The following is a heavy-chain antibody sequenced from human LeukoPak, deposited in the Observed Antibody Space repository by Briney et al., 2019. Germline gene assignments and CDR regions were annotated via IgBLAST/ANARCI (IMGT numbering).Heavy chain of an antibody. CDR3: ARRFRGSTGTTGAFDI. J-gene: IGHJ3*02. Sequence: PSDTLSLTCAVSGYSISSSNWWGWIRQPPGKGLEWIGYIYYSGSTNYNPSLKSRVTMSVDTSKNQFSLKLSSVTALDTAVYYCARRFRGSTGTTGAFDIWGQGTMVTVSS. V-gene: IGHV4-28*06. CDR1: GYSISSSNW. CDR2: IYYSGST. D-gene: IGHD1-1*01.